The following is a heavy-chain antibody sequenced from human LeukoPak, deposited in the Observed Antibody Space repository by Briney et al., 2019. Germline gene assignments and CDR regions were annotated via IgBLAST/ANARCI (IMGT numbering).Heavy chain of an antibody. CDR1: GYTFTSYG. CDR2: ISTYNGNT. Sequence: GASVKVSCKASGYTFTSYGISWVRQAPGQGLEWMGWISTYNGNTNYAQKVQGRVTMTTDTSTTTAYMELRSLTSDDTAVYYCARDVGSITSGLDYWGQGTLVTVSS. V-gene: IGHV1-18*01. J-gene: IGHJ4*02. CDR3: ARDVGSITSGLDY. D-gene: IGHD3-10*01.